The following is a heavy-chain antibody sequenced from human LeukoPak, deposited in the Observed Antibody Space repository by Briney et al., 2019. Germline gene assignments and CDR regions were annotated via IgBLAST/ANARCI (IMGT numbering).Heavy chain of an antibody. J-gene: IGHJ4*02. CDR3: ARVRMGGSSWTYYFDY. CDR1: GYTFTSYG. Sequence: ASVKVSCKASGYTFTSYGINWVRQATGQGLEWMGWMNPNSGNTGYAQKFQGRVTMTRNTSISTAYMELSSLRSEDTAVYYCARVRMGGSSWTYYFDYWGQGTLVTVSS. D-gene: IGHD6-13*01. V-gene: IGHV1-8*01. CDR2: MNPNSGNT.